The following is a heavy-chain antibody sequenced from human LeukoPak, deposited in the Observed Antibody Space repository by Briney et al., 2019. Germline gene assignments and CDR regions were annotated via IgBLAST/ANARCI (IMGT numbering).Heavy chain of an antibody. V-gene: IGHV3-23*01. CDR3: AKGHRAVVRGNWFDS. D-gene: IGHD4-23*01. J-gene: IGHJ5*01. CDR2: ISGSGGST. Sequence: PGGSLRLSCAASGFTFSSYAMSWVRQAPGKGLEWVSAISGSGGSTYYADSVKGRFTISRDNSRNTLYLQMNSLRAEDTAVYYCAKGHRAVVRGNWFDSWGQGTLVTVSS. CDR1: GFTFSSYA.